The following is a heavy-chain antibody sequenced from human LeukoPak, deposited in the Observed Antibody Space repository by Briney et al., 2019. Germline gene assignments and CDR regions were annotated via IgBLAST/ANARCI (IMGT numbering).Heavy chain of an antibody. CDR1: GFTFSSYS. Sequence: GGSLRLSCVASGFTFSSYSMSWVRQAPGKGLEWVSFISSDSGYIYHADSVKGRFTISRDNAKNSLYLQMNSLRAEDTAVYYCARDSIYCTSRNCYFEYWGQGTQVTVSS. V-gene: IGHV3-21*01. J-gene: IGHJ4*02. CDR3: ARDSIYCTSRNCYFEY. D-gene: IGHD2-2*01. CDR2: ISSDSGYI.